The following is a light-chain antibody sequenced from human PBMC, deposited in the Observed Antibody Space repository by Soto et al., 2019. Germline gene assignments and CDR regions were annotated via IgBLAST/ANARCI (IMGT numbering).Light chain of an antibody. CDR3: AAWDDSLSGRV. Sequence: QSVLTQPPSASGTPGQRVTIYCSGSSSNIGRNYVYWYQQLPGTAPKLLIYRNNQRPSGVPDRFSGSKSGPSASLAISGLRSEDEADYYCAAWDDSLSGRVFGGGTQLTVL. CDR2: RNN. J-gene: IGLJ2*01. CDR1: SSNIGRNY. V-gene: IGLV1-47*01.